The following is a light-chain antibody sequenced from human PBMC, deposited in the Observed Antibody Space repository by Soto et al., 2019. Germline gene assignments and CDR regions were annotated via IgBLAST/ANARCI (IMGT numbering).Light chain of an antibody. Sequence: EIVLTQSPGTLSLSPGERATLSCRASQSVSSDYLAWYQQKPGQAPRLVIYAASTRATGIPDRFSGSVSGTEFTLTISSLQSEDFAVYYCQQYNEWPPFTFGQGTRLEIK. CDR3: QQYNEWPPFT. CDR2: AAS. CDR1: QSVSSD. V-gene: IGKV3-15*01. J-gene: IGKJ5*01.